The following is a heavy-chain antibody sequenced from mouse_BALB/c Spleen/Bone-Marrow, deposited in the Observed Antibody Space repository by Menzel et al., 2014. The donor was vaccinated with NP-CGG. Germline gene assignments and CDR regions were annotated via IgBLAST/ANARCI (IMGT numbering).Heavy chain of an antibody. D-gene: IGHD1-1*01. CDR3: ARGEIYYYGSTHYFDY. V-gene: IGHV5-6-5*01. J-gene: IGHJ2*01. Sequence: EVNLVESGGGLVKPGGSLKLSCAASGFTFSSYAMSWVRQTPEKRLEWVASITRGGNTCYPDSVKGRFTISRDNARDILYLQMSSLRSEDTAMYYCARGEIYYYGSTHYFDYWGQGTTLTVSS. CDR2: ITRGGNT. CDR1: GFTFSSYA.